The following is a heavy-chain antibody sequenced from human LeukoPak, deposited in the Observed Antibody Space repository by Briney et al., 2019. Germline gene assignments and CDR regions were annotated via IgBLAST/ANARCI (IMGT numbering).Heavy chain of an antibody. CDR1: GGSISSYY. D-gene: IGHD2/OR15-2a*01. V-gene: IGHV4-59*08. J-gene: IGHJ4*02. CDR2: ISDIGSI. CDR3: AGHHPRNTVDF. Sequence: PSETLSLTCTVSGGSISSYYWSWIRQPPGKGLERIAYISDIGSINYNPSLKSRVTISLDTSKNQFSLKLSSVTAADTAVYYCAGHHPRNTVDFWGQGTLVTVSS.